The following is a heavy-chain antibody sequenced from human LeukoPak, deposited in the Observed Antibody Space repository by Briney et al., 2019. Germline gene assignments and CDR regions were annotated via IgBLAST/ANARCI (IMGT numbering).Heavy chain of an antibody. CDR2: IIPIFGRA. CDR3: APEARYSGYDSGY. Sequence: SVKVSCKASGCTFSSYAISWVRQAPAQRLEWMGGIIPIFGRATYAQKFQGSVTITATESTSTAYIELSSLRSEDTAVYYCAPEARYSGYDSGYWGQGTLVTVSS. V-gene: IGHV1-69*13. CDR1: GCTFSSYA. J-gene: IGHJ4*02. D-gene: IGHD5-12*01.